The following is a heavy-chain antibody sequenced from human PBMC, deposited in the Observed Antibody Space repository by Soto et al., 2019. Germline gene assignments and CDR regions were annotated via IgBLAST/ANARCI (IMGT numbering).Heavy chain of an antibody. CDR2: IFHSGSV. J-gene: IGHJ4*02. Sequence: QVLLQESGPGLVQPSGTLSLSCAVSGGSVSSSFFWGWVRQPPGKGLEWIGDIFHSGSVNYNPSLKSRVTISIAKSTNQFSLELNSVTTADTAVYYCARSFGWYAIDYWGQGTLVIVSS. CDR1: GGSVSSSFF. CDR3: ARSFGWYAIDY. D-gene: IGHD6-19*01. V-gene: IGHV4-4*02.